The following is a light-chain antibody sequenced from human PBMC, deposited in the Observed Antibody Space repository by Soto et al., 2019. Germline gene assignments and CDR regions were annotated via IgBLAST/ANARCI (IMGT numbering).Light chain of an antibody. CDR3: QQRSNWSSMYT. J-gene: IGKJ2*01. Sequence: EIVLTQSPATLSLSPGERATLSCRASQSVSSYLAWYQQKPGQAPRLLIYDASKRATGIPARFSGSGSGTDFTRTISSREPEDSAVYYCQQRSNWSSMYTFGQGTKLEIK. CDR2: DAS. CDR1: QSVSSY. V-gene: IGKV3-11*01.